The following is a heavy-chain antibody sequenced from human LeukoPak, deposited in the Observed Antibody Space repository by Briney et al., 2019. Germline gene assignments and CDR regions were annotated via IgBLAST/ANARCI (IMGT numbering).Heavy chain of an antibody. D-gene: IGHD5-12*01. V-gene: IGHV4-30-4*08. CDR3: ARGTLNYSGYDYMDFDY. CDR2: IYYSGST. CDR1: GGSISSGDYY. Sequence: SQTLSLTCTVSGGSISSGDYYWSWIRQPPGKGLEWIGYIYYSGSTYYNPSLKSRVTMSLDTSKNQLSLKLSSVTAADTAVYYCARGTLNYSGYDYMDFDYWGQGTLVTVSS. J-gene: IGHJ4*02.